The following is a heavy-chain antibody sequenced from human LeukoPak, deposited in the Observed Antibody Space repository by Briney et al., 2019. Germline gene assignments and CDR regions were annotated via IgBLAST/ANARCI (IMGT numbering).Heavy chain of an antibody. CDR3: ASYSSVPYFDY. CDR2: ISGSGGGGST. D-gene: IGHD3-10*01. CDR1: GFTFTSYA. J-gene: IGHJ4*02. V-gene: IGHV3-23*01. Sequence: GGSLRLSCAASGFTFTSYAMGWVRQAPGKGLEWVSSISGSGGGGSTYYADSVKGRFTISRDNAKNSLSLHMGSLRAEDTAIYYCASYSSVPYFDYWGRGTLVTVSS.